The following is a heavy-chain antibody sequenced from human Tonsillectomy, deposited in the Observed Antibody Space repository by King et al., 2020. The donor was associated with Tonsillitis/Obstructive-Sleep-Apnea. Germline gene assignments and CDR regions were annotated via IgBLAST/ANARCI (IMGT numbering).Heavy chain of an antibody. CDR2: IKQDGSEK. V-gene: IGHV3-7*01. J-gene: IGHJ5*02. CDR3: AGEQYYDFWSSFHTNRFDP. CDR1: RFTFSSYW. Sequence: VQLVESGGGLVQPGGSLRLSCAASRFTFSSYWMSWVRQAPGKGLEWVANIKQDGSEKYYVDSVKGRFTISRDNAKKSLYLQMNSLRAEDTAVYYCAGEQYYDFWSSFHTNRFDPWGQGTLVTVSS. D-gene: IGHD3-3*01.